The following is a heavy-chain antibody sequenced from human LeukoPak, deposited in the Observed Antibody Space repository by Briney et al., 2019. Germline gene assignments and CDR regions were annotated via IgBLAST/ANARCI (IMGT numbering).Heavy chain of an antibody. Sequence: GGSLRLSCVTSGFTFSTFAMTWVRQAPGKGLEWISYISHSGNSKFYADSVKGRFTISRDNARNSSYLQMGSLRADGTAIYYCARSKRGVLAYWGQGILVTVSS. V-gene: IGHV3-48*01. CDR3: ARSKRGVLAY. D-gene: IGHD3-10*01. J-gene: IGHJ4*02. CDR1: GFTFSTFA. CDR2: ISHSGNSK.